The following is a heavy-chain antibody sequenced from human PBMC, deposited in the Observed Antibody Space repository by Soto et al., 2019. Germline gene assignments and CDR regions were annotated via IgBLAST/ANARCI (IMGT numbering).Heavy chain of an antibody. CDR2: ISGSGGST. V-gene: IGHV3-23*01. Sequence: EVQMLESGGGLVQPGGSLRLSCAASGFTFSSYAMTWVRQAPGKGLEWVSAISGSGGSTNYADSVKGRFTISRDNSKNTLYLQMNSLTAEDTAVYYCVKGKGGAVADQFDYWGQGTLVTVSS. CDR1: GFTFSSYA. D-gene: IGHD6-19*01. CDR3: VKGKGGAVADQFDY. J-gene: IGHJ4*02.